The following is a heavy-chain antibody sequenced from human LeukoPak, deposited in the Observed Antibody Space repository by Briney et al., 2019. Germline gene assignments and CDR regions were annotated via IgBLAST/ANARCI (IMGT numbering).Heavy chain of an antibody. J-gene: IGHJ4*02. CDR3: ARGGRQLRRVLDY. Sequence: SETLSLTCAVYGGSFSGYYWSWIRQPPGKGLEWIGEINHSGSTNYNPSLKSRVTISVDTSKNQFSLKLSSVTAADTAVYYCARGGRQLRRVLDYWDQGTLVTVSP. V-gene: IGHV4-34*01. CDR2: INHSGST. CDR1: GGSFSGYY. D-gene: IGHD6-13*01.